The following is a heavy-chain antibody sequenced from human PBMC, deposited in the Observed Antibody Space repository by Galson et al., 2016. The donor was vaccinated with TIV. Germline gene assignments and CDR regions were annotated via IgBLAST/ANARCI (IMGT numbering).Heavy chain of an antibody. D-gene: IGHD6-19*01. J-gene: IGHJ6*03. Sequence: SVKVSCKASGYTFTSFDINWVRQATGQGLEWMGWMNPKSDNRGYAQKFQGRVTITADESTNTAYMELSSLKSDDTAMYYCARPSSSCRGCSYYDYMDVWGKGTTVTVSS. CDR2: MNPKSDNR. CDR3: ARPSSSCRGCSYYDYMDV. CDR1: GYTFTSFD. V-gene: IGHV1-8*01.